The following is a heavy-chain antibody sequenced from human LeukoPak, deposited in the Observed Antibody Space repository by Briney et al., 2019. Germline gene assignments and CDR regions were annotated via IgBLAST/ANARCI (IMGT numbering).Heavy chain of an antibody. J-gene: IGHJ4*02. D-gene: IGHD6-19*01. CDR1: GFTFSSYS. CDR3: AGAGYSSGCPDY. Sequence: GGSLRLSCAASGFTFSSYSMHWVRQAPGKGLQWVALISYDGSNKYYADSVKGRFTISRDNSKNTLYLQMNSLRPEDTAVYYCAGAGYSSGCPDYWGQGTLVTVSS. CDR2: ISYDGSNK. V-gene: IGHV3-30*01.